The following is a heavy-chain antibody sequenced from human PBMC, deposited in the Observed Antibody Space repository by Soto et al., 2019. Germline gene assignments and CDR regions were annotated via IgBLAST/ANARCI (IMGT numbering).Heavy chain of an antibody. D-gene: IGHD3-10*01. CDR3: ARDRKGITMVGTPNDY. Sequence: PGGSLRLSCAASGFTFSSYSMNWVRQAPGKGLEWVSSISSSSSYIYYADSVKGRFTISRDNAKNSLYLQMNSLRAEDTAVYYCARDRKGITMVGTPNDYWGQGTLVTVSS. V-gene: IGHV3-21*01. CDR2: ISSSSSYI. J-gene: IGHJ4*02. CDR1: GFTFSSYS.